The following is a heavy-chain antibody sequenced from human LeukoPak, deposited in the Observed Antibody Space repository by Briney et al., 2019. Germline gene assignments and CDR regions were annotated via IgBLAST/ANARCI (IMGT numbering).Heavy chain of an antibody. D-gene: IGHD1-1*01. CDR2: INPNSGGT. Sequence: ASVKVSCKASGYTFTCYYMHWVRQAPGQGLEWMGWINPNSGGTNYAQKFQGWVTMTRDTSISTAYMELSRLRSDDTAVYYCARGLERLGDAFDIWGQGTMVTVSS. J-gene: IGHJ3*02. V-gene: IGHV1-2*04. CDR3: ARGLERLGDAFDI. CDR1: GYTFTCYY.